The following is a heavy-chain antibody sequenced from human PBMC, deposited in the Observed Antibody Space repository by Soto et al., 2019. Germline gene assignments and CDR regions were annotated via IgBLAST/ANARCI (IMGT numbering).Heavy chain of an antibody. V-gene: IGHV1-3*01. CDR2: INAGNGHT. CDR1: GYAFTSYG. J-gene: IGHJ4*02. Sequence: QVHLVQSGAEVKKPGASVKVSCKASGYAFTSYGMHWVRQAPGQRLEWMGWINAGNGHTKYSQNFQGRVTINRDTSASTAYMEPSSLRSEDTAVYYCARDGEVAGNNNCDYWGQGTLVTVSS. D-gene: IGHD6-19*01. CDR3: ARDGEVAGNNNCDY.